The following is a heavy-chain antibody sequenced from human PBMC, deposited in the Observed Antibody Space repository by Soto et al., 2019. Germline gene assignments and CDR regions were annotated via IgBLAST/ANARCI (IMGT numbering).Heavy chain of an antibody. J-gene: IGHJ4*02. CDR1: GFTFSSVG. D-gene: IGHD5-12*01. V-gene: IGHV3-30*18. CDR3: AKERSVVATTPDFDY. Sequence: QVQLVESGGGVVQPGRSLRLSCAASGFTFSSVGMHCVRQAPGKGLEGVAVASYDGSYKYYADSVKGRFTISRDNSKNTLYLQMNSLRAEDTAVYYCAKERSVVATTPDFDYWGQGTLVTVSS. CDR2: ASYDGSYK.